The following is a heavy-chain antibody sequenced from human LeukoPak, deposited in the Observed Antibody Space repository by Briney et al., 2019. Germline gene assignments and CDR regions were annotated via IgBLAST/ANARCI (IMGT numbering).Heavy chain of an antibody. Sequence: GGSLRLSCAASGFTFSSYNMNWVRQAPGKGLEWVSSISSSSSYIYYADSVKGRFTISRDNAKNSLYLQMNSLRAEDTAVYYCARDNRGYCSGGSCVDAFDIWGQGTMVTVSS. CDR2: ISSSSSYI. V-gene: IGHV3-21*01. D-gene: IGHD2-15*01. CDR1: GFTFSSYN. J-gene: IGHJ3*02. CDR3: ARDNRGYCSGGSCVDAFDI.